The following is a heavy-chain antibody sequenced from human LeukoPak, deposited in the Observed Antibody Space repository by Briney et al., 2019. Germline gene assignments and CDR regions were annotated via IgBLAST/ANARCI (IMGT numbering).Heavy chain of an antibody. Sequence: GGSLRLSCAASGFTFSSYSMNWGRQAPGKGLEWVSSIDSSSAYIFYADSVKGRFTISRDNAKNSLYLQMNSLRAEDTAVYYCTSRYCTSTNCYAFDVWGQGTMVTVSS. V-gene: IGHV3-21*01. CDR3: TSRYCTSTNCYAFDV. CDR2: IDSSSAYI. J-gene: IGHJ3*01. CDR1: GFTFSSYS. D-gene: IGHD2-2*01.